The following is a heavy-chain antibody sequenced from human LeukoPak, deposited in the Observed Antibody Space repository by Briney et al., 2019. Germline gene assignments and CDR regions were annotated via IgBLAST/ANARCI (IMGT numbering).Heavy chain of an antibody. D-gene: IGHD3-10*01. CDR2: IGGGGGST. CDR3: AKLASGSYTDY. CDR1: GFTFSTYW. J-gene: IGHJ4*02. Sequence: PGGSLRLSCAASGFTFSTYWMSWVRQAPGKGLEWVSAIGGGGGSTYFADSVKGRFTISRDNSKNTLYLQMNSLRAEDTAVYSCAKLASGSYTDYWGQGTLVTVSS. V-gene: IGHV3-23*01.